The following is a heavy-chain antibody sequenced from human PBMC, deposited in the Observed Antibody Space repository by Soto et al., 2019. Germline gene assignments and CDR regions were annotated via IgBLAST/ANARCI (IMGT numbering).Heavy chain of an antibody. D-gene: IGHD3-22*01. J-gene: IGHJ6*02. CDR1: GGSLSNFG. CDR3: ARGDATKIVVTTYYAMDV. V-gene: IGHV1-69*12. Sequence: QVQLVQSAAEVKKPGSSVKVSCTASGGSLSNFGISWVRQAPGQGLEWMGAIIPVFGTPNYAQKFQDRVTINADESTTTVYMEVRSLTSEDTAVYYCARGDATKIVVTTYYAMDVWGQGTTVTVSS. CDR2: IIPVFGTP.